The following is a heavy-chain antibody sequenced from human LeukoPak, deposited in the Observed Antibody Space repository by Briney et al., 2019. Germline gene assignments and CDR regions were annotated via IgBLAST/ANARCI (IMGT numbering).Heavy chain of an antibody. V-gene: IGHV4-4*07. D-gene: IGHD1-26*01. CDR3: ARDSIGVGARYYFDY. Sequence: SETLSLTCTVSGGSISSYYWSWIRQPAGKGLEWIGRIYTSGSTNYNPSLKSRVTMSVDTSKNQFSLKLSFVTAADTAVYYCARDSIGVGARYYFDYWGQGTLVTVSS. J-gene: IGHJ4*02. CDR1: GGSISSYY. CDR2: IYTSGST.